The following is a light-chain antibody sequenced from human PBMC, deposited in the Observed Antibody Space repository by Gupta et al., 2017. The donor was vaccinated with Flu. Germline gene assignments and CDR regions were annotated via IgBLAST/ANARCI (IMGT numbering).Light chain of an antibody. J-gene: IGKJ1*01. Sequence: DVEMTQSPLSLPVTLGQPASISCRSSEGLVYSDGNTYLHWFQQRPGQAPRRLIYQVSYRDSGVPDRFSGSGSGTDFTLKISSVETEDVGIYFCMQGSHWPWAFGQGTTVEIK. CDR3: MQGSHWPWA. CDR1: EGLVYSDGNTY. CDR2: QVS. V-gene: IGKV2-30*01.